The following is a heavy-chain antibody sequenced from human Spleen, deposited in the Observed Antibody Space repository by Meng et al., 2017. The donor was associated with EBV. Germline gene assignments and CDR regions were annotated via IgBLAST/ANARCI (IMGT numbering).Heavy chain of an antibody. CDR2: ISSDGTNK. Sequence: GQLVGSGGGVVQPGGSLRLPWADFGFTFSSYAMHWVRQAPGKGLEWVAGISSDGTNKYYADSVKGRFTISRDNSKNTLYLQMNSLRAEDTAVYYCAREAYYDIMTPQYYFDYWGQGTLVTVSS. D-gene: IGHD3-9*01. J-gene: IGHJ4*02. V-gene: IGHV3-30-3*01. CDR3: AREAYYDIMTPQYYFDY. CDR1: GFTFSSYA.